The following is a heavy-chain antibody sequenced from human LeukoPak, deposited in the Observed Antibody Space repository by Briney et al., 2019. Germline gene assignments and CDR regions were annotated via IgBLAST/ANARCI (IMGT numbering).Heavy chain of an antibody. D-gene: IGHD2-21*02. CDR3: ARGGYCGGDCYFYY. Sequence: SETLSLTCAVSGGSISSGGYSWSWIRQPAGKGLEWIGRIYTSRSTNYNPSLKSRVTISVDTSKNQFSLKLSSVTAADTAVYYCARGGYCGGDCYFYYWGQGTLVTVSS. CDR2: IYTSRST. V-gene: IGHV4-61*02. J-gene: IGHJ4*02. CDR1: GGSISSGGYS.